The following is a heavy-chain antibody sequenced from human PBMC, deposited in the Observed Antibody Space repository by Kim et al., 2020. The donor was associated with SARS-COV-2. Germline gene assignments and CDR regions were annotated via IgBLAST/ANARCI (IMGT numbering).Heavy chain of an antibody. D-gene: IGHD6-13*01. J-gene: IGHJ4*02. CDR3: TTDRSRVLGTY. Sequence: GGSLRLSCAASGFTFSNTWMSWVRQAPGKGLEWVGRIKSKTDGGTTDYAAPVKGRFTISRDDSKNTLYLQMNSLKTEDTAVYFCTTDRSRVLGTYWDQGTLVTVSS. V-gene: IGHV3-15*01. CDR1: GFTFSNTW. CDR2: IKSKTDGGTT.